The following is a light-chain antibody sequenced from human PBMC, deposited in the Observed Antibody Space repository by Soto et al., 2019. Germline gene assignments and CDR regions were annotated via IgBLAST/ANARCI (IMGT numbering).Light chain of an antibody. J-gene: IGLJ3*02. CDR2: DTS. Sequence: QAVVTQEPSLTVSPGGTVTLTCASSTGAVTSGHYPYWFQQKPGQAPRTLIYDTSNKHSWTPARFSGSLLGGKAALTLSGAQPEDEAEYYCLVSYSGARPVFGGGTKLTVL. V-gene: IGLV7-46*01. CDR3: LVSYSGARPV. CDR1: TGAVTSGHY.